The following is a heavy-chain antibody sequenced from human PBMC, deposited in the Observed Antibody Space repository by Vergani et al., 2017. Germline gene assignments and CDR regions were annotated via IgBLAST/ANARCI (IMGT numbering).Heavy chain of an antibody. CDR3: AKVRRQWLVSDAFDI. D-gene: IGHD6-19*01. V-gene: IGHV3-23*01. CDR1: GFTFSSYA. CDR2: ISGSGGST. J-gene: IGHJ3*02. Sequence: EVQLLESGGGLVQPGGSLRLSCAASGFTFSSYAMSWVRQAPGKGLEWVSAISGSGGSTYYADSVKGRFTISSDNSKNTLYLQMNSLSAADTALYYCAKVRRQWLVSDAFDIWGRGTMVTVSS.